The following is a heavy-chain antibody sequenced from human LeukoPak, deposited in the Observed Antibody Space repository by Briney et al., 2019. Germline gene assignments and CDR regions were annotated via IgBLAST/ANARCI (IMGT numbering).Heavy chain of an antibody. V-gene: IGHV3-7*04. CDR1: RFTFSRYW. Sequence: GGSLRLSCTASRFTFSRYWMSWVRQAPGKGLEWVAHIQQDGSGKYYVDSVMGRFTISRDNDKNSLYLQMNSLRAEDTAVYYCARDYYASGSLDSWGQGTLVTVSS. J-gene: IGHJ4*02. CDR2: IQQDGSGK. D-gene: IGHD3-10*01. CDR3: ARDYYASGSLDS.